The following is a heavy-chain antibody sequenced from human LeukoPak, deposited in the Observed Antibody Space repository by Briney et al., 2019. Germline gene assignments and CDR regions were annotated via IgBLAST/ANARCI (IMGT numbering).Heavy chain of an antibody. CDR3: ARENGDYNYYYGLGV. CDR1: GFSFGAYN. Sequence: GGSLRLSCAASGFSFGAYNFHWVRQAPGKGLEWVSSITTSTYIYYADSVKGRFTISRDIAKNSVYLQMNSLGAGDTAVYYCARENGDYNYYYGLGVWGQGTTVTVSS. D-gene: IGHD4-17*01. CDR2: ITTSTYI. J-gene: IGHJ6*02. V-gene: IGHV3-69-1*01.